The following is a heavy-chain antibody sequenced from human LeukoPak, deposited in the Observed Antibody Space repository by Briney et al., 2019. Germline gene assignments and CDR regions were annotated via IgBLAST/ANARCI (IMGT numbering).Heavy chain of an antibody. D-gene: IGHD5/OR15-5a*01. Sequence: PSETLSLTCAVSGYSISSSNWWGWIRQPPGKGLEWIGYIYYSGSTYYNPSLQSRVTMSVDTSKNHFSLKLSSVTAVDTAVYYCARTRGGRYSVYDNYFDSWGQGILVTASS. CDR3: ARTRGGRYSVYDNYFDS. J-gene: IGHJ4*02. V-gene: IGHV4-28*01. CDR2: IYYSGST. CDR1: GYSISSSNW.